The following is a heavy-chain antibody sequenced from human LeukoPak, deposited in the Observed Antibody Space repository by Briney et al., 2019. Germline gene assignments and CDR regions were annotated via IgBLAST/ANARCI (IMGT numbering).Heavy chain of an antibody. D-gene: IGHD2/OR15-2a*01. CDR1: GGSFSGYY. CDR2: INHSGST. Sequence: SETLSLTCAVYGGSFSGYYWSWIRQPPGKGLEWIGEINHSGSTNYNPSLKSRVTISVDTSKNQVSLKLTSVTAADTAVYYCARRESFDYWGQGTLVTVSS. CDR3: ARRESFDY. V-gene: IGHV4-34*01. J-gene: IGHJ4*02.